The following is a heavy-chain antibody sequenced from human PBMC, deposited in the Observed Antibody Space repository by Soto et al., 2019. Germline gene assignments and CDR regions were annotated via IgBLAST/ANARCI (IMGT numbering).Heavy chain of an antibody. J-gene: IGHJ5*02. CDR3: AKTGYGGNSNWFDP. D-gene: IGHD2-21*02. V-gene: IGHV4-31*03. CDR1: GGSISSGGYY. Sequence: SETLSLTCTVSGGSISSGGYYWSWIRQHPGKGLEWIGYIYYSGSTYYNPSLKSRVTISVDTSKNQFSLKLSSVTAADTAVYYCAKTGYGGNSNWFDPWGQGTLVTVSS. CDR2: IYYSGST.